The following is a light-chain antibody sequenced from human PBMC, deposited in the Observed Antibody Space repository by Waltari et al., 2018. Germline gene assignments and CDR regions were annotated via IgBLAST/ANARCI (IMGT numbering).Light chain of an antibody. CDR3: QHYVSLPVT. V-gene: IGKV3-20*01. CDR2: GAS. J-gene: IGKJ1*01. Sequence: EIVLTQSPGTLSLSPGEKPTLSCRASQSVSRALAWYQQNPGQAPRLLIYGASNRATGTQDRFSGSGSGTDFSLIISRLEPEDFAVYYCQHYVSLPVTFGQGTKVEIK. CDR1: QSVSRA.